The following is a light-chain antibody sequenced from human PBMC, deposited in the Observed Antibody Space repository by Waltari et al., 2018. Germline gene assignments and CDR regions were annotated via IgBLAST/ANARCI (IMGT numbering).Light chain of an antibody. CDR1: QSLLHSNGYNY. V-gene: IGKV2-28*01. J-gene: IGKJ4*01. Sequence: DIVMTQSPLSLPVTPGEPASISCRSSQSLLHSNGYNYLVWYLQKPGQSPQLLIYLGSNRASGVPDRFGGSGSGTDFTLKISRVEAEDVGVYYCMQALQTPRTFGGGTKVEIK. CDR2: LGS. CDR3: MQALQTPRT.